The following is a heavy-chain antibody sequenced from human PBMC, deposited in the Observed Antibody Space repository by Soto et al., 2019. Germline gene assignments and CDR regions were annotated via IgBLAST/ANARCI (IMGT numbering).Heavy chain of an antibody. Sequence: QVRLAEAGGGVVQPGRSLRLSCLASGFNFSRNGMHWVRQAPGTGLEWVAVIWYDGNTTYYADSVKGRFTISRDNSRNTLYLQRNSLRVEDTAVYYCARDLHDTLDAMDVWGQGTTVIVAS. D-gene: IGHD3-9*01. J-gene: IGHJ6*02. CDR3: ARDLHDTLDAMDV. CDR1: GFNFSRNG. CDR2: IWYDGNTT. V-gene: IGHV3-33*01.